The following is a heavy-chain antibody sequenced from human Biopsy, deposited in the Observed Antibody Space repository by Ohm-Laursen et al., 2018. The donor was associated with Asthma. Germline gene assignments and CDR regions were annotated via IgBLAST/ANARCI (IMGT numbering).Heavy chain of an antibody. CDR2: ITDTSRYI. CDR3: ARDFGCGSYFVGTTFDY. Sequence: SLRLSCAASGFTFHNYVMHWVRQAPGKGLEWVSSITDTSRYIKYADSVKGRFTISRDNAKNSLYLQMNSLRAEDSAVYYCARDFGCGSYFVGTTFDYWGQGALVTVSS. D-gene: IGHD1-26*01. J-gene: IGHJ4*02. CDR1: GFTFHNYV. V-gene: IGHV3-21*01.